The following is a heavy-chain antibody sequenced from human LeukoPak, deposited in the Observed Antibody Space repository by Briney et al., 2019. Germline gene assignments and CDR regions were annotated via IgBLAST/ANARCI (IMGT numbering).Heavy chain of an antibody. V-gene: IGHV1-69*05. D-gene: IGHD6-13*01. Sequence: SSVKVSCKASGGTFSSYAISWVRQAPGQGLEWMGGIIPSFGTANYAQKFQGRVTITTDESTSTAYMELSSLRSEDTAVYYCARSSGGSSWYFSDYYYYMDVWGKGTTVTVSS. CDR2: IIPSFGTA. J-gene: IGHJ6*03. CDR3: ARSSGGSSWYFSDYYYYMDV. CDR1: GGTFSSYA.